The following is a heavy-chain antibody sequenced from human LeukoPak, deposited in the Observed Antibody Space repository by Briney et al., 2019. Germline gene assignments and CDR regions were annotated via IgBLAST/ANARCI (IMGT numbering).Heavy chain of an antibody. CDR1: AYTFTSYG. CDR3: ARPNYDILTGYPFDY. Sequence: VASVKVSCKASAYTFTSYGISWVRQAPGQGLGWMGWISAYNANTNYAQKLQGRVTMTADTSTSTAYMELRSLRSDDTAVYYCARPNYDILTGYPFDYWGQGTLVTVSS. J-gene: IGHJ4*02. V-gene: IGHV1-18*01. D-gene: IGHD3-9*01. CDR2: ISAYNANT.